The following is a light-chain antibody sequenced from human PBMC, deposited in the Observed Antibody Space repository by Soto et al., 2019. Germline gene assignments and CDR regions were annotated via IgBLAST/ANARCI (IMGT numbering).Light chain of an antibody. J-gene: IGLJ2*01. V-gene: IGLV1-51*02. Sequence: QSVLTQPPSVSAAPGQRVTISCSGSSSNIGNNYVSWYRQFPGTAPKLLICEDDKRPPGIPDRFSGSKSGSSATLAITGIQTGDDADYYCGTWDDSLSAGVFGGGTKLTVL. CDR1: SSNIGNNY. CDR2: EDD. CDR3: GTWDDSLSAGV.